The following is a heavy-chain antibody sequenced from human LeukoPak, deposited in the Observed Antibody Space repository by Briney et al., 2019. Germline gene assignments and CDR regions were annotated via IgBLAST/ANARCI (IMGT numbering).Heavy chain of an antibody. Sequence: GGSLRLSCAASGFTFSSFGMSWVRQAPGKGLEWVSYINYDGRDVYYADSVKGRFTTSRDNSKNTLYLQMNSLRAEDTAVYYCARDRQQLVILDYWGQGTLVTVSS. J-gene: IGHJ4*02. CDR2: INYDGRDV. V-gene: IGHV3-48*01. D-gene: IGHD6-13*01. CDR1: GFTFSSFG. CDR3: ARDRQQLVILDY.